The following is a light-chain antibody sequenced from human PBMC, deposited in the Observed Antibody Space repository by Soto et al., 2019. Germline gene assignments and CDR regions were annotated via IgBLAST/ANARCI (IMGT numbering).Light chain of an antibody. J-gene: IGLJ3*02. Sequence: QSVLTQPPSASGTPGQRVTISCNGTSCNIGTNTVDWYLQLPGTAPQLLIYSDNERPSGGPGRFCGSKAGTSASLAISGLQAEDEADYRCATWGAGLYGQLFGGGTKLTVL. CDR2: SDN. CDR3: ATWGAGLYGQL. V-gene: IGLV1-44*01. CDR1: SCNIGTNT.